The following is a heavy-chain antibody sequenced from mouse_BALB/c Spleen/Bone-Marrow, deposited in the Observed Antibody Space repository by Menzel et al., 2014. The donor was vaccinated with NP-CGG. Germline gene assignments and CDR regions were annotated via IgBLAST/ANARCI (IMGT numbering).Heavy chain of an antibody. CDR3: TRGGNWDDFDY. CDR2: ISSGSSII. J-gene: IGHJ2*01. D-gene: IGHD4-1*01. Sequence: VMLVESWGGLVQPGGSRKLSCAASGFTFSSFGMHWVRQAPEKGLEWVAYISSGSSIIYYADTVKGRLTISRDDPKNTLFLQMTSLRSEDTAMYYCTRGGNWDDFDYWGQGTTLTVSS. CDR1: GFTFSSFG. V-gene: IGHV5-17*02.